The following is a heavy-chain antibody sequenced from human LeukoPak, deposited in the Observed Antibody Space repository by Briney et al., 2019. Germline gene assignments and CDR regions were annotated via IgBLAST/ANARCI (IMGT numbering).Heavy chain of an antibody. Sequence: SETLSLTCAVYGGSFSGYYWSWIRQPPGKGLEWIGEINHSGSTNYNPSLKSRVTISVDTSKNQFSLKLSSVTAADTAVYYCAGGLFLTGDFDYWGQGTLVTVSS. V-gene: IGHV4-34*01. D-gene: IGHD7-27*01. CDR3: AGGLFLTGDFDY. CDR1: GGSFSGYY. J-gene: IGHJ4*02. CDR2: INHSGST.